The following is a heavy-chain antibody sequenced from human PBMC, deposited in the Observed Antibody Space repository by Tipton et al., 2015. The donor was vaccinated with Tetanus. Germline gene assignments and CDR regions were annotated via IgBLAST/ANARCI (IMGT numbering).Heavy chain of an antibody. V-gene: IGHV4-39*01. CDR2: IYYSGST. Sequence: TLSLTCTVSGGSISSSSYYWGWIRQPPGKGLEWIGSIYYSGSTYYNPSLKSRFTISVDTSKNHFPLKLGLVTAADTAVYYCARLEYYYDSSGEFDYWGQGTLVTVSS. CDR3: ARLEYYYDSSGEFDY. J-gene: IGHJ4*02. CDR1: GGSISSSSYY. D-gene: IGHD3-22*01.